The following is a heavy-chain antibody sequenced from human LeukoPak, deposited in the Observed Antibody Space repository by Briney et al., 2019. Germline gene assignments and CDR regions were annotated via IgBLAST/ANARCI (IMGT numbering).Heavy chain of an antibody. CDR1: RFTFSDYY. Sequence: GGSLRLSCAASRFTFSDYYMDWVRQAPGKGLEWVGLSRTKGDGYSTEYAASVKGRFSISRDESKNSVYLQMNSLKAEDTAVYFCAREYFYGMDVRGQGTTVTVSS. CDR3: AREYFYGMDV. CDR2: SRTKGDGYST. V-gene: IGHV3-72*01. J-gene: IGHJ6*02.